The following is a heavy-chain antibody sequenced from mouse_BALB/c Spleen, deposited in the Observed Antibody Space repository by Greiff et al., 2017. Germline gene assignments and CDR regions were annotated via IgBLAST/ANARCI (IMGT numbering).Heavy chain of an antibody. CDR3: VWDDDWFAY. D-gene: IGHD4-1*01. CDR1: GFNIKDTY. J-gene: IGHJ3*01. Sequence: EVQLQQSGAELVKPGASVKLSCTASGFNIKDTYMHWVKQRPEQGLEWIGRIDPANGNTKYDPKFQGKATITADTSSNTAYLQLSSLTSEDTAVYYCVWDDDWFAYWGQGTLVTVSA. V-gene: IGHV14-3*02. CDR2: IDPANGNT.